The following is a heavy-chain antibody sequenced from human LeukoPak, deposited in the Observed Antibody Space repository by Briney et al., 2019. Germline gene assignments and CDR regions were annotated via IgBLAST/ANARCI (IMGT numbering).Heavy chain of an antibody. CDR1: GFSFSFYW. CDR2: IKTDGSIA. CDR3: ARDYYDSSGYYHDY. J-gene: IGHJ4*02. Sequence: PGGSLRLSCAASGFSFSFYWMHWVRQAPGKGPVWVSRIKTDGSIADYADSVKGRFTISRDNAKNTIYLQMNSLRAEDTAVYYCARDYYDSSGYYHDYWGQGTLVTVSS. V-gene: IGHV3-74*01. D-gene: IGHD3-22*01.